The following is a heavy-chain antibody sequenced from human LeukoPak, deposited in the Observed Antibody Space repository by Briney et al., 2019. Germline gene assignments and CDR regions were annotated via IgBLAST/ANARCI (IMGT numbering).Heavy chain of an antibody. V-gene: IGHV3-23*01. D-gene: IGHD3-22*01. CDR3: ERADSSGYNMVGAFDI. CDR2: ISGSGGST. CDR1: GFIFSSYA. Sequence: GGSLRLSWAASGFIFSSYAMSWVRQAPGKGLEWVSAISGSGGSTYYADSVKGRFTIARDNSKNTLYLQMHKLSAEDTAVYYCERADSSGYNMVGAFDIWGQGTLVTVSS. J-gene: IGHJ3*02.